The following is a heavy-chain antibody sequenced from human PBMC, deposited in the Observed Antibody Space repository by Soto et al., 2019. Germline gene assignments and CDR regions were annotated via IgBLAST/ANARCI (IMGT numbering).Heavy chain of an antibody. CDR2: ISGSDGKT. CDR1: GFSFGSYA. CDR3: AKNQGVELVPLATVDWFDP. J-gene: IGHJ5*02. Sequence: GGSLRLSCAASGFSFGSYALSWVRQAPGKGLEWVSTISGSDGKTFYADSVKGRFSISRDNSKSTVYLELNNLSAEDTAVYHCAKNQGVELVPLATVDWFDPWRQGSVVTVSS. V-gene: IGHV3-23*01. D-gene: IGHD1-26*01.